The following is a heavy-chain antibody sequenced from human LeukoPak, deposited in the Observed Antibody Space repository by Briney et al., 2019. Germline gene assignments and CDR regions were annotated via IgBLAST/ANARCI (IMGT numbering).Heavy chain of an antibody. J-gene: IGHJ6*02. CDR2: IITIFGIA. V-gene: IGHV1-69*10. CDR1: RGAFSRYV. Sequence: ASVKVSCKALRGAFSRYVNSWVRQAPGQELEWMGGIITIFGIANYAQKFQGRVTITADKSTSTAYMELSSLRSEDTAVYYCARDRTIVVVPAAIVSGRRPDYYGLDVWGQGTTVTVSS. CDR3: ARDRTIVVVPAAIVSGRRPDYYGLDV. D-gene: IGHD2-2*01.